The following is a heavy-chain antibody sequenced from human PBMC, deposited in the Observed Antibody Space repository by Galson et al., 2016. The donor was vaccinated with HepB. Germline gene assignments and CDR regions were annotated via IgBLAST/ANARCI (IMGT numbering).Heavy chain of an antibody. CDR2: IIPIFGTP. CDR1: GGTFTSDT. D-gene: IGHD1-7*01. V-gene: IGHV1-69*06. Sequence: SVKVSCKASGGTFTSDTFSWVRQAPGQGLEWMGGIIPIFGTPKYAQNFQGRVTITADKSTSTAYMELSSLRSEDTAVYYCARISRGREYNWNYWDYYYYAMDVWGQGTTVTVSS. CDR3: ARISRGREYNWNYWDYYYYAMDV. J-gene: IGHJ6*02.